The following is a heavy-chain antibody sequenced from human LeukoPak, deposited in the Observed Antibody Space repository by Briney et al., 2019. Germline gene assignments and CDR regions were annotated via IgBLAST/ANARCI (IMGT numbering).Heavy chain of an antibody. CDR2: IDSSGSTV. CDR1: GFTFSSYE. V-gene: IGHV3-48*03. CDR3: VTEWLERFTHFDY. J-gene: IGHJ4*02. Sequence: GGSLRLSCAASGFTFSSYEMNWVRQAPGKGLEWISFIDSSGSTVFYADSVKDRFTISRDNAKNSLYLQMNSLRAEDTAVYYCVTEWLERFTHFDYWGRGTLVTVSS. D-gene: IGHD1-1*01.